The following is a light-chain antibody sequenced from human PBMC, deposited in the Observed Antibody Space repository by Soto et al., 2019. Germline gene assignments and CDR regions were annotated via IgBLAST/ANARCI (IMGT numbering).Light chain of an antibody. J-gene: IGLJ3*02. Sequence: LTQPPSASGTPGQRVTISCSGSSSNIGSNYVYWYRQLPGTAPKLLIYRNNLRPSGVPDRFSGSKSGTSASLAISGLRSEDEADFYCAAWDDSLRGWVFGGGTKLTVL. V-gene: IGLV1-47*01. CDR3: AAWDDSLRGWV. CDR1: SSNIGSNY. CDR2: RNN.